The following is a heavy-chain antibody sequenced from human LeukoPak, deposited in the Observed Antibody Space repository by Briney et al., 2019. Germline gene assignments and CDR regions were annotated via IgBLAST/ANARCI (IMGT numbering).Heavy chain of an antibody. CDR1: GFTFDDYV. CDR2: ISWNSGSI. D-gene: IGHD2/OR15-2a*01. V-gene: IGHV3-9*01. CDR3: ARDLLGSDAFDI. Sequence: GRSLRLSCAASGFTFDDYVMHWVRQAPGKGLEWVSGISWNSGSIGYADSVKGRFTISRDNSKNTLYLQMNSLRAEDTAVYYCARDLLGSDAFDIWGQGTMVTVSS. J-gene: IGHJ3*02.